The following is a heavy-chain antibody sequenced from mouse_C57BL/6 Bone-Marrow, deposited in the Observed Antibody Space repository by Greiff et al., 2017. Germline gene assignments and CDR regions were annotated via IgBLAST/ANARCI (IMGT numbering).Heavy chain of an antibody. CDR1: GHTFTSYG. CDR2: IYPRSGNT. V-gene: IGHV1-81*01. Sequence: QVQLQQSGAELARPGASVKLSCKASGHTFTSYGISWVKQRTGQGLEWIGEIYPRSGNTYYNEKFKGKATLTADKSSSTAYMELRSLTSEDSAVYFCASDYYGSSHWYFDVWGTGTTVTVSS. D-gene: IGHD1-1*01. CDR3: ASDYYGSSHWYFDV. J-gene: IGHJ1*03.